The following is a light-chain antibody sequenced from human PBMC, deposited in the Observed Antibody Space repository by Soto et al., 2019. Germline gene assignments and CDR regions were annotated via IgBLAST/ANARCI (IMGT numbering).Light chain of an antibody. V-gene: IGLV2-14*01. CDR2: EVS. CDR1: SSDVGGYNY. J-gene: IGLJ2*01. Sequence: QSALTQPDSVSGSPGQSITISCTGTSSDVGGYNYVSWYQQHPGKAPKLMIYEVSTRPSGVSNRFSGSKSGNTASLTISGLQAEDEADYYCSSYTSRSTVVFGGGTKLTVL. CDR3: SSYTSRSTVV.